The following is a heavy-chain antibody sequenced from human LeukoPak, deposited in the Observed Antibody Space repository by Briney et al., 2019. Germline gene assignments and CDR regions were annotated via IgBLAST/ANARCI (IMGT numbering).Heavy chain of an antibody. Sequence: GGSLRLSCAASGFTFSSYSMNWVRQAPGKGLEWVSSISSSSSYIYYADSVKGRFTISRDNAKNSLYLQMNSLRAEDTAVYYCARGVRDGYSYFDYWGQGTLVTVSS. CDR3: ARGVRDGYSYFDY. J-gene: IGHJ4*02. D-gene: IGHD5-24*01. V-gene: IGHV3-21*01. CDR1: GFTFSSYS. CDR2: ISSSSSYI.